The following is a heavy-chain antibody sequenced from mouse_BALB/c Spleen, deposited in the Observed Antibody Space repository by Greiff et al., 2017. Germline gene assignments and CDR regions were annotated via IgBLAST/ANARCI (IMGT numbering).Heavy chain of an antibody. CDR1: GFYIKDSY. D-gene: IGHD1-1*01. J-gene: IGHJ4*01. CDR3: ASSFYGRRAMDY. CDR2: IDPANGNT. Sequence: EVKLMESGAELVKPGASVKLSCTASGFYIKDSYMHWVKQRPEQGLEWIGRIDPANGNTKYDPKFQGKATITADTSSNTAYLQLSSLTSEDTAVYYCASSFYGRRAMDYWGQGTSVTVSS. V-gene: IGHV14-3*02.